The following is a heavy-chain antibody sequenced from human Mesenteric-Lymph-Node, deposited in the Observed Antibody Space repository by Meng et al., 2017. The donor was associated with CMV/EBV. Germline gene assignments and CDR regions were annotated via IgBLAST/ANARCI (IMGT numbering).Heavy chain of an antibody. J-gene: IGHJ4*02. Sequence: VSGGSITSGGFYWAWIRQGPGKGLEWIGYKYYSGNTYYNPSLKRRLTISLDTSKNLLSLSLRSVTAADTAVYYCARIDYSSYVVDFWGQGTLVTVSS. CDR2: KYYSGNT. V-gene: IGHV4-31*02. CDR1: GGSITSGGFY. CDR3: ARIDYSSYVVDF. D-gene: IGHD4-11*01.